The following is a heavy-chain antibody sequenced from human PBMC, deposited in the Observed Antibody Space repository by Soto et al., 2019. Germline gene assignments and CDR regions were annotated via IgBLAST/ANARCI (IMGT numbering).Heavy chain of an antibody. CDR3: ARDLYGDYVPWFGP. V-gene: IGHV1-18*01. D-gene: IGHD4-17*01. J-gene: IGHJ5*02. CDR1: GYTFTSYG. Sequence: AASVKVSCKASGYTFTSYGINLVRQAPGQGLEWMGWISAYNGNTNYAQKLQGRVTMTTDTSTSTAYMELRSLRSDDTAVYYCARDLYGDYVPWFGPWGQGTLFTVSS. CDR2: ISAYNGNT.